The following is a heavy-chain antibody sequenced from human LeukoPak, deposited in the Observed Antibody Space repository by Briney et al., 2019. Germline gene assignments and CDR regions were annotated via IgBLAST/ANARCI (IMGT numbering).Heavy chain of an antibody. Sequence: ASVKVSCKASGYTFTGYGISWVRQAPGEGLEWVGWISAYNGETQYAQKFQGRVTMTRDTSTSTVYMELSSLGSEDTAVYYCAGGTFTGNFDYWGQGTLVTVSS. CDR1: GYTFTGYG. V-gene: IGHV1-18*01. D-gene: IGHD3-16*01. J-gene: IGHJ4*02. CDR3: AGGTFTGNFDY. CDR2: ISAYNGET.